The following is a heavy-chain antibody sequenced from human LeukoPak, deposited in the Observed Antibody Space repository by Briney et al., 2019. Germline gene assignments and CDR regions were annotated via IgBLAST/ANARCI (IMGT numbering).Heavy chain of an antibody. Sequence: SVKVSCKASGGTFSSYAISWVRQAPGQGLEWMGGIIPIFGTANYAQKFQGRVTITADESTSTAYMELSSLRSEDTAVYYCASVFYDFWSGYSYYYYYYMDVWDKGTTVTVSS. CDR2: IIPIFGTA. CDR3: ASVFYDFWSGYSYYYYYYMDV. D-gene: IGHD3-3*01. J-gene: IGHJ6*03. V-gene: IGHV1-69*13. CDR1: GGTFSSYA.